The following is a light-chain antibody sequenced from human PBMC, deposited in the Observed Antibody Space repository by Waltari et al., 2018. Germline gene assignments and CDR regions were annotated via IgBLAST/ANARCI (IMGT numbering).Light chain of an antibody. J-gene: IGLJ2*01. CDR2: KDR. V-gene: IGLV3-27*01. CDR1: VLAKKY. CDR3: CSYADGITWR. Sequence: SYELTQPSSVSVSPGQTARITCSGDVLAKKYGRWFQQKPGQAPVVVIYKDRERTSGIPERFSGSKSGNTASLTISGLQPGDEADYYCCSYADGITWRFGGGTKLTVL.